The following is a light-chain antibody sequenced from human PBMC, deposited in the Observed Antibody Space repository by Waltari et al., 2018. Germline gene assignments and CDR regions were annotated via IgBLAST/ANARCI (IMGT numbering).Light chain of an antibody. CDR2: RDT. Sequence: SYELTQPPSVSVSPGQTGSITCSGDKLGNKYPSWYHQKPGQSPVLVIYRDTKRPSGIPERFSGSNSGNTATLTISGTQAMDEADYYCQAWDGSTVVFGGGTKLTVL. CDR3: QAWDGSTVV. V-gene: IGLV3-1*01. CDR1: KLGNKY. J-gene: IGLJ2*01.